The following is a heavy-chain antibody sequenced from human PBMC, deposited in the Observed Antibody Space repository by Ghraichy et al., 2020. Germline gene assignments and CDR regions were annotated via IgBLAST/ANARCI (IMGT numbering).Heavy chain of an antibody. D-gene: IGHD7-27*01. CDR1: GFSLGSYA. CDR2: SGSVGGT. V-gene: IGHV3-23*01. CDR3: ARNGAPTGDPKRAIDH. Sequence: GESLNISCAASGFSLGSYAVSWVRQAPGKGLEWISASGSVGGTFYADSVEGRFTISSDKPKNTVFLQMNSLRDDDTAVYYCARNGAPTGDPKRAIDHWGQGTLVTVSA. J-gene: IGHJ4*02.